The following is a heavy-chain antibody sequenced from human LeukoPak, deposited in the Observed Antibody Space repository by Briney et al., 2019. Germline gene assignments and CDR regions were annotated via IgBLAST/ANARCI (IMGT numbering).Heavy chain of an antibody. D-gene: IGHD1-1*01. CDR1: GFTSGDYA. CDR3: TRDFRYGDY. V-gene: IGHV3-49*04. J-gene: IGHJ4*02. CDR2: IRSKAYGGTT. Sequence: GGSLRLSCTASGFTSGDYAMSWVRQAPGKGLEWVGFIRSKAYGGTTEYAASVKGRFTISRDDSKSIAYLQMNSLKTEDTAVYYCTRDFRYGDYWGQGTLVTVSS.